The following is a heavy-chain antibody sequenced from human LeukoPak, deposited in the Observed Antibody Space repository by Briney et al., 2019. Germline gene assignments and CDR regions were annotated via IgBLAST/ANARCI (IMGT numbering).Heavy chain of an antibody. V-gene: IGHV4-39*01. CDR1: GDSTSSSSYY. Sequence: PSETLSLTCTVSGDSTSSSSYYWGWLRQPPGRGLEWIGSIYYSGSTYYNPSLKSRVTISVDTSKNQFSLTLPSVTAADTAVYYCARREVGAPIRFWGQGTLVTVSS. CDR3: ARREVGAPIRF. CDR2: IYYSGST. D-gene: IGHD1-26*01. J-gene: IGHJ4*02.